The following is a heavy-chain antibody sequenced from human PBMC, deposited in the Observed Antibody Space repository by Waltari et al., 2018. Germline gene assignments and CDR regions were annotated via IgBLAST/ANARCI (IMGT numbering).Heavy chain of an antibody. J-gene: IGHJ5*02. CDR2: IYTSGST. CDR1: GGSISSYY. CDR3: ARDNFFEYSSSKWFGP. Sequence: QVQLQESGPGLVKPSETLSLTCTVSGGSISSYYWSWIRQPAGKGLEWIGRIYTSGSTNYTPSLKSRVTMSVDTSKNQFSLKLSSVTAADTAVYYCARDNFFEYSSSKWFGPWGQGTLVTVSS. V-gene: IGHV4-4*07. D-gene: IGHD6-6*01.